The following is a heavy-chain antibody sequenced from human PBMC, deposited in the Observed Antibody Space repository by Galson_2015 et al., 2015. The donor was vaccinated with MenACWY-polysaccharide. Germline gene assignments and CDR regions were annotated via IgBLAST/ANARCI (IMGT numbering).Heavy chain of an antibody. Sequence: SVKVSCKASGGTFSSYTISWVRQAPGQGLEWMGRIIPILGIANYAQKFQGRVTITADKSTSTAYMELSSLRSEDTAVYYCASLEFLYYDCWSGYSAGWFDPWGQGTLFTVSS. CDR3: ASLEFLYYDCWSGYSAGWFDP. J-gene: IGHJ5*02. CDR2: IIPILGIA. V-gene: IGHV1-69*02. CDR1: GGTFSSYT. D-gene: IGHD3-3*01.